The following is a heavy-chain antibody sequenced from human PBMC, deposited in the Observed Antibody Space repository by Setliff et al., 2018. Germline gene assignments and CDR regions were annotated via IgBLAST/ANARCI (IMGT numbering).Heavy chain of an antibody. CDR1: GFTFDVYD. J-gene: IGHJ4*01. CDR3: ARSAVAVPGQFYFEY. Sequence: PGGSLRLSCAASGFTFDVYDLNWVRQAPGKGLEWVSSINWNGDRTGYADSVKGRFTISRDNAKNSLYLQMSSLRTEDTAVYYCARSAVAVPGQFYFEYWGQGALVTVSS. V-gene: IGHV3-20*04. D-gene: IGHD6-19*01. CDR2: INWNGDRT.